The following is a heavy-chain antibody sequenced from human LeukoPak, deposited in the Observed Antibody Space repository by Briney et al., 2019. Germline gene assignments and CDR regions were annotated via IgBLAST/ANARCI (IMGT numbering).Heavy chain of an antibody. CDR3: ARGHSNSPFLY. D-gene: IGHD6-6*01. J-gene: IGHJ4*02. CDR1: GYTFTSYY. V-gene: IGHV1-46*01. Sequence: ASVTVSCTASGYTFTSYYLHWVRQAPGQGLEWMGIINPSGGSTSNAQKFQDRVTMTRDTPTSTVYMELSSLRSEDTAVYYCARGHSNSPFLYWGQGTLVTVSS. CDR2: INPSGGST.